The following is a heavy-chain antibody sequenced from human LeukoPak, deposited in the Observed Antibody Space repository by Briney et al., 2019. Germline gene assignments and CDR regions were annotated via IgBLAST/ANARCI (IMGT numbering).Heavy chain of an antibody. J-gene: IGHJ6*02. CDR1: GFTFSSYA. D-gene: IGHD3-10*01. Sequence: GGSLRLSCAASGFTFSSYAMHWVRQAPGKGPEWVAVISYDGSNKYYADSVKGRFTISRDNSKNTLYLQMNSLRAEDTAVYYCARDYYGSGSSFLGGMDVWGQGTTVTVSS. CDR2: ISYDGSNK. CDR3: ARDYYGSGSSFLGGMDV. V-gene: IGHV3-30-3*01.